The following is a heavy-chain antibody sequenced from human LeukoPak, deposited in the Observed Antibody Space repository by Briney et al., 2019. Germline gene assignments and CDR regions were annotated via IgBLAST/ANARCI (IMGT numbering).Heavy chain of an antibody. D-gene: IGHD3-3*01. CDR1: AFTFSSYS. CDR3: ASVGYYDFWSGSNYFDY. CDR2: ISSTSSNI. Sequence: GGSLRLSCAASAFTFSSYSMNWVRQAPGKGLEWVSSISSTSSNIYYADSVKDRFTFSRDNAKNSLYLQMNSLRAEDTAVYYCASVGYYDFWSGSNYFDYWGQGTLVTVSS. J-gene: IGHJ4*02. V-gene: IGHV3-21*01.